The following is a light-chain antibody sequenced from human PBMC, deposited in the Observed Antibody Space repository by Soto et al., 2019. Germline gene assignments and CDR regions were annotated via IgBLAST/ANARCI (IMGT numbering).Light chain of an antibody. V-gene: IGLV2-11*01. Sequence: QSALTQPRSVSGSPGQSVTISCTGTSSDVGGYNYVSWYQQHPGKAPKLMIYDVSKRPSGVPDRFSGSKSGNTASLTISGLQVEDEADYYCCSYAGSYTHVFGTGTKVTVL. CDR1: SSDVGGYNY. J-gene: IGLJ1*01. CDR3: CSYAGSYTHV. CDR2: DVS.